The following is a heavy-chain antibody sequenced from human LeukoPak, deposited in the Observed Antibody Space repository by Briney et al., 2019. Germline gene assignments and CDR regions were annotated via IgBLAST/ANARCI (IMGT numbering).Heavy chain of an antibody. CDR1: GFTFRSYG. Sequence: GGSLRLSCAACGFTFRSYGMHWVRQAPGKGLEWVAVMSYDGSNKYYADSVKDRFTISRDNSKNTLYLQMNSLRAEDTAVYYCAKDRGAVAGTDYFDYWGQGTLVTVSS. D-gene: IGHD6-19*01. CDR2: MSYDGSNK. CDR3: AKDRGAVAGTDYFDY. V-gene: IGHV3-30*18. J-gene: IGHJ4*02.